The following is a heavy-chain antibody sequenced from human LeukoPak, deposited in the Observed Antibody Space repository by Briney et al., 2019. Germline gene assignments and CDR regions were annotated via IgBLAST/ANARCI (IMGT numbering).Heavy chain of an antibody. Sequence: PGGSLRLSCAASGFTFSSYPLHWVRQVPGKGLEWIGTIYYSGSTYYNPSLKSRVTISVDTSKNQFSLKLSSVTAADTAVYYCARHGGFSYGFLNDAFDIWGQGTMVTVSS. V-gene: IGHV4-39*01. CDR3: ARHGGFSYGFLNDAFDI. D-gene: IGHD5-18*01. CDR2: IYYSGST. CDR1: GFTFSSYPLH. J-gene: IGHJ3*02.